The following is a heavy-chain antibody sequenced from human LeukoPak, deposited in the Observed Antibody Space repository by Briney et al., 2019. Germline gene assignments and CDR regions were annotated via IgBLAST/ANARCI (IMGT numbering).Heavy chain of an antibody. CDR2: VSYDESSI. D-gene: IGHD2-2*01. CDR1: GFTFSTYG. V-gene: IGHV3-30*03. CDR3: ARDIVPPGIFWEF. J-gene: IGHJ4*02. Sequence: PGGSLRLSCAASGFTFSTYGMHWVRQAPGKGLEWVAVVSYDESSIYYADSVKGRFTISRDNAKNSLYLQMNSLRAEDTAVYYCARDIVPPGIFWEFWGQGSLVTVSS.